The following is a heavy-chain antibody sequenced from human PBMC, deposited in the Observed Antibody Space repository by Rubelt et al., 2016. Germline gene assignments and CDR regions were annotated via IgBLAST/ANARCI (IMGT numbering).Heavy chain of an antibody. Sequence: QLQLQESGPGLVKPSETLSLTCTVSGGSISSSSYYWGWIRQPPGKGLEWIGSIYYSGSTYYNPSLTSRFTISGDTSKNQFSLKLSSVTGADTAVYYCARLGDYYDSSGYQKYYFDYWGQGTLVTVSS. CDR2: IYYSGST. V-gene: IGHV4-39*01. CDR1: GGSISSSSYY. J-gene: IGHJ4*02. CDR3: ARLGDYYDSSGYQKYYFDY. D-gene: IGHD3-22*01.